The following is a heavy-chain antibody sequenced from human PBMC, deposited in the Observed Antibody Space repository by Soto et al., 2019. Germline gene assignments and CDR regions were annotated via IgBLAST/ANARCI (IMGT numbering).Heavy chain of an antibody. J-gene: IGHJ4*02. V-gene: IGHV1-69*01. Sequence: QVQLVQSGTEVKQPGATVKVSCKASGGTFSSYDISWVRQAPGQGLEWMGGSIRIFGTPNYTQNFQGRLTMTADEYTSPAYMELSSLISEDTAVYYCARVQGEGSFDSWGQGTLVTVPS. CDR1: GGTFSSYD. D-gene: IGHD3-16*01. CDR3: ARVQGEGSFDS. CDR2: SIRIFGTP.